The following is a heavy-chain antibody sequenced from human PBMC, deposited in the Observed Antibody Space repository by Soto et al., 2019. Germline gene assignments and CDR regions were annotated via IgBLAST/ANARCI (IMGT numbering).Heavy chain of an antibody. D-gene: IGHD2-2*01. CDR3: ARDPSEGRVGNWFES. Sequence: EVQLVESGGGLVKPGGSLRLSCAASGFTFSRYGMNWLRQAPGKGLEWVASISSSTSYVNYADSVKGRFSTSRDNAKNILYLEMYALRTEDTAVYYCARDPSEGRVGNWFESWGQGTLVTVSS. CDR1: GFTFSRYG. V-gene: IGHV3-21*06. CDR2: ISSSTSYV. J-gene: IGHJ5*01.